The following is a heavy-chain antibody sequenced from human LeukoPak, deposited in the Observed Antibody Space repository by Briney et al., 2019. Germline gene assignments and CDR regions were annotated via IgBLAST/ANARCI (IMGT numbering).Heavy chain of an antibody. CDR2: INQSGST. D-gene: IGHD1-1*01. V-gene: IGHV4-34*01. J-gene: IGHJ5*02. CDR3: ARRWNARLYNWFDP. Sequence: GSLRLSCTASGFTFSDYYMSWIRQTPGKGLEWIGEINQSGSTSYNPSLKSRVTISVDTSKNHFSLKVSSVTAADTAVYYCARRWNARLYNWFDPWGQGTLVTVSS. CDR1: GFTFSDYY.